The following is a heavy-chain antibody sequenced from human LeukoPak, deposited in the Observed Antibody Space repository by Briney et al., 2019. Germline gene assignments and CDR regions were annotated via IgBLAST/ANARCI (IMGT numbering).Heavy chain of an antibody. CDR1: GFTFSGYA. D-gene: IGHD3-10*01. V-gene: IGHV3-30*04. CDR2: ISYDGSNK. CDR3: ARDVGTMVRGVAFDY. J-gene: IGHJ4*02. Sequence: GGSLRLSCAASGFTFSGYAMHWVRQAPGKGLEWVAVISYDGSNKYYADSVKDRFTISRDNSKNTLYLQMNSLRAEDTAVYYCARDVGTMVRGVAFDYWGQGTLVTVSS.